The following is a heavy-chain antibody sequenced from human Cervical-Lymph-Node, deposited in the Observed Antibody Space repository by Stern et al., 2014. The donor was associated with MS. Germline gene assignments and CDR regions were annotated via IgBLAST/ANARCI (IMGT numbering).Heavy chain of an antibody. CDR3: VRASDPLFEY. D-gene: IGHD2-21*02. V-gene: IGHV3-11*01. CDR2: ISTNGKTI. J-gene: IGHJ4*02. Sequence: VKLEESGGGSVKTGGSLRLSCAVSGFTFSDYHMHWISQAPGKGLEWISYISTNGKTINYAESVKGRFTIYRDNAKKSLYLEMNSLRVEDTAVYYCVRASDPLFEYWGQGTLVTVSS. CDR1: GFTFSDYH.